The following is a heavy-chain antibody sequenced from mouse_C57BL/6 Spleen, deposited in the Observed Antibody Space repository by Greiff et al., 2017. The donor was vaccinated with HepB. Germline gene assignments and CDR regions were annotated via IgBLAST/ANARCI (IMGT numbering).Heavy chain of an antibody. CDR1: GYSITSGYY. CDR2: ISYDGSN. J-gene: IGHJ4*01. V-gene: IGHV3-6*01. D-gene: IGHD1-1*02. Sequence: EVHLVESGPGLVKPSQSLSLTCSVTGYSITSGYYWYWIRQRPGNKLECMGFISYDGSNNYNPYLKNRISITRDTSKNQFFLKLNSVTTEDTATYYCAREGGKGPDYYAIDYWGQGTSVTVSS. CDR3: AREGGKGPDYYAIDY.